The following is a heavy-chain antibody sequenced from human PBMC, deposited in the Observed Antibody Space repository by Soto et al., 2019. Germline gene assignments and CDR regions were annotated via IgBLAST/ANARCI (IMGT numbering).Heavy chain of an antibody. CDR2: INPSGGST. D-gene: IGHD6-19*01. V-gene: IGHV1-46*01. CDR3: LRGEYKSGWYWVY. CDR1: GYTFTNYY. J-gene: IGHJ4*02. Sequence: QVQLVQSGAEVKKPGASVKVSCKASGYTFTNYYMHWVRQAPGQGLEWMGLINPSGGSTTYAQKFQGRVTMTRDTSTSTVYMELSSLRSEDTAVYYCLRGEYKSGWYWVYWGQGTLVTVSS.